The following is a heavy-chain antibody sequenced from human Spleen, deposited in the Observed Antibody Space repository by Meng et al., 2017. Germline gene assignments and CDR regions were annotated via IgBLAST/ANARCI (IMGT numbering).Heavy chain of an antibody. J-gene: IGHJ4*02. CDR1: GFTFSSYW. CDR3: ARDEDISAAGKLFGDY. V-gene: IGHV3-7*01. Sequence: GGSLRLSCAASGFTFSSYWMSWVRQAPGKGLEWVANIKQDGSEKYYVDSVKGRFTISRDNANNSLYLQMNSLRAEDTAVYYCARDEDISAAGKLFGDYWGQGTLVTVSS. CDR2: IKQDGSEK. D-gene: IGHD6-13*01.